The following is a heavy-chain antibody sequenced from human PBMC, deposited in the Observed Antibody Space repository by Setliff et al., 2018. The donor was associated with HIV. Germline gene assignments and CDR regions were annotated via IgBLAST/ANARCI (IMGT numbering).Heavy chain of an antibody. J-gene: IGHJ4*02. Sequence: SETLSLTCTVSGGSISSSSYYWGWIRQAPGKGLEWIGSIYSRGSTYYNPSLKSRVTISVDTSKNQFSLKLSSVTAADTSVYYCARDRSFSGIAVAPTGLGYWGQGTLVTVSS. CDR2: IYSRGST. CDR3: ARDRSFSGIAVAPTGLGY. V-gene: IGHV4-39*07. CDR1: GGSISSSSYY. D-gene: IGHD6-19*01.